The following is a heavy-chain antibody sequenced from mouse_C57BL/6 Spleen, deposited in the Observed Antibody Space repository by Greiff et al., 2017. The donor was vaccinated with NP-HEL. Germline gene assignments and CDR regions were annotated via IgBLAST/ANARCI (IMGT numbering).Heavy chain of an antibody. Sequence: DVMLVESGGGLVQPKGSLKLSCAASGFTFNTYAMHWVRQAPGKGLEWVARIRSKSSNYATYYADSVKDRFTISRDDSQSLLYLQMNNLKTEDTAMYYCVREYAYDGGFAYWGQGTLVTVSA. D-gene: IGHD2-2*01. CDR3: VREYAYDGGFAY. CDR2: IRSKSSNYAT. J-gene: IGHJ3*01. CDR1: GFTFNTYA. V-gene: IGHV10-3*01.